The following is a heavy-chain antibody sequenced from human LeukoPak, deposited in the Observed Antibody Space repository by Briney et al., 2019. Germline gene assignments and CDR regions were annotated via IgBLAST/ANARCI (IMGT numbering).Heavy chain of an antibody. CDR3: AXVQSAAAGLDY. J-gene: IGHJ4*02. Sequence: XXXXYTFTXYYMHWVRQAPGQGLEWMGWINPNSGGTNYAQKFQGRVTMTRDTSISTAYMELSRLRSDDTAVYYCAXVQSAAAGLDYWGQGTLVTVSS. CDR1: XYTFTXYY. V-gene: IGHV1-2*02. D-gene: IGHD6-13*01. CDR2: INPNSGGT.